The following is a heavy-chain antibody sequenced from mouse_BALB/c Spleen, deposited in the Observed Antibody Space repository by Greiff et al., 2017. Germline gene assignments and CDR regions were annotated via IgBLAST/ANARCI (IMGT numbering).Heavy chain of an antibody. Sequence: EVQLVESGGGLVQPKGSLKLSCAASGFTFNTYAMNWVRQAPGKGLEWVARIRSKSNNYATYYADSVKDRFTISRDDSQSMLYLQMNNLKTEDTAMYYCVRQHYRYDYFDYWGQGTTLTVSS. CDR3: VRQHYRYDYFDY. V-gene: IGHV10-1*02. D-gene: IGHD2-14*01. J-gene: IGHJ2*01. CDR1: GFTFNTYA. CDR2: IRSKSNNYAT.